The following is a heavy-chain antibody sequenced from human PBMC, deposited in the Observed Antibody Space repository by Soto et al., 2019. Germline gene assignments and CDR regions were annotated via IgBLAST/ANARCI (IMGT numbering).Heavy chain of an antibody. CDR1: GFNFHTYT. J-gene: IGHJ4*02. V-gene: IGHV3-48*02. CDR3: ATGYCRSDNCHFTH. Sequence: DVQLVESGGGLVKPGGSLRLSCAASGFNFHTYTMTWVRQAPGKGLEWVSYISGTSETIFYADSVKGRFTISRDNAKNSLYLQPNSLRDEETAVYYCATGYCRSDNCHFTHWGQGTLVTVSS. CDR2: ISGTSETI. D-gene: IGHD2-2*03.